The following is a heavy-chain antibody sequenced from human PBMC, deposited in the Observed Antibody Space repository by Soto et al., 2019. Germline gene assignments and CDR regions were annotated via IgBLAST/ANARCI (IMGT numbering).Heavy chain of an antibody. Sequence: QVQLVQSGAEVKKPGASVKVSCKASGYTFTSYGISWVRQAPGQGLEWMGWISVYNGNTNYAQKLQGRVTMTTDTSTSKADTELRSLRSDDAAVYYCARDGGTVTTDYWGQGTLGTVSS. V-gene: IGHV1-18*01. D-gene: IGHD4-17*01. CDR3: ARDGGTVTTDY. CDR2: ISVYNGNT. CDR1: GYTFTSYG. J-gene: IGHJ4*02.